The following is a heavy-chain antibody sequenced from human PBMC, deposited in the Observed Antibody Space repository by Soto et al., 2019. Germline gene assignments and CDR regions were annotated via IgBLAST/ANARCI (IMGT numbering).Heavy chain of an antibody. J-gene: IGHJ4*02. D-gene: IGHD5-12*01. V-gene: IGHV3-30*18. CDR3: AKILWSGYDLDY. CDR2: ISYDGSNK. Sequence: GGSLRLSCAASGFTFSSYGMHWVRQAPGKGLEWVAVISYDGSNKYYADSVKGRFTISRDNSKNTLYLQMNSLRAEDTAVYYCAKILWSGYDLDYWGQGTLVTVSS. CDR1: GFTFSSYG.